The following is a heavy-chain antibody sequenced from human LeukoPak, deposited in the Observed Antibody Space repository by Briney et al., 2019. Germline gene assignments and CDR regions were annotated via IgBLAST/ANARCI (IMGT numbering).Heavy chain of an antibody. CDR1: GFTFSYNW. Sequence: GGSLRLSCAAPGFTFSYNWMHWVRQAPGKGLVWVSRISSDGRTTHYADSVKGRFTISRDSAKNTLFLQMNDLRAEDTAVYYCLGYYSGSPNWGQGTLVTVSS. CDR3: LGYYSGSPN. V-gene: IGHV3-74*01. CDR2: ISSDGRTT. D-gene: IGHD3-10*01. J-gene: IGHJ4*02.